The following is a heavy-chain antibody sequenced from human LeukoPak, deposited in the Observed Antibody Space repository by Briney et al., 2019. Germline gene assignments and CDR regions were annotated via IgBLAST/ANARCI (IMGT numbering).Heavy chain of an antibody. V-gene: IGHV4-34*01. D-gene: IGHD1-26*01. Sequence: SETLSLTCAVYGGSFSGYYWSWIRQPPGKGLEWIGEINHSGSTNYNPSLKSRVTISLDTSKNHFSLKLSSVTAADTAVYYCARQRIVGATPYYFDYWGQGTLVTVSS. CDR1: GGSFSGYY. CDR2: INHSGST. J-gene: IGHJ4*02. CDR3: ARQRIVGATPYYFDY.